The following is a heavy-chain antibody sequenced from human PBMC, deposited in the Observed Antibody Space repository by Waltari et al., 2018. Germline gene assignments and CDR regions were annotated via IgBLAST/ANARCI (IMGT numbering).Heavy chain of an antibody. CDR3: ARDYCDRTRCQGMDV. CDR1: HVPFYSYV. D-gene: IGHD3-22*01. Sequence: QVHLLEPGGGEVQHERSLGPACAAAHVPFYSYVLNWVRQAPGNGGEWVAVISDKGRNIYYTDSVKGRFTISRDNSKETLYMQMNSLRAEDTAVYYCARDYCDRTRCQGMDVWGQGTTVTVSS. J-gene: IGHJ6*02. V-gene: IGHV3-30*04. CDR2: ISDKGRNI.